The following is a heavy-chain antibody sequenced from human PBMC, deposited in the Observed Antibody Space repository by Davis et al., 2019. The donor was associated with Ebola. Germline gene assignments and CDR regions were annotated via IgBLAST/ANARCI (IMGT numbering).Heavy chain of an antibody. CDR3: TRDWGGSSDY. CDR1: GFTFSSYG. Sequence: GGSLRLSCAASGFTFSSYGMHWVRQAPGKGLEWVAVISYDGSNKYYADSVKGRFTISRDDSKSIAYLQMNSLKTEDTAVYYCTRDWGGSSDYWGQGTLVTVSS. CDR2: ISYDGSNK. D-gene: IGHD1-26*01. J-gene: IGHJ4*02. V-gene: IGHV3-30*03.